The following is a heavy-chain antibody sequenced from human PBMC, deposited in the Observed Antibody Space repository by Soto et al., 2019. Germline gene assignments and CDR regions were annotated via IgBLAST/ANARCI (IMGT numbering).Heavy chain of an antibody. D-gene: IGHD3-3*01. Sequence: SETLSLTCAGYGGSFSGYYWSWIRQPPGKGLEWIGEINHSGSTNYNPSLKSRVTISVDTSKNQFSLKLSSVTAADTAVYYCARGDDFWSGYSGSNWFDPWGQGTLVTVSS. J-gene: IGHJ5*02. V-gene: IGHV4-34*01. CDR1: GGSFSGYY. CDR2: INHSGST. CDR3: ARGDDFWSGYSGSNWFDP.